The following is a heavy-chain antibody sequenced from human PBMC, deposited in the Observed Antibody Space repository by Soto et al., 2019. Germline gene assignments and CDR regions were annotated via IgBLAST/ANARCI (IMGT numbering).Heavy chain of an antibody. D-gene: IGHD2-15*01. V-gene: IGHV3-7*04. J-gene: IGHJ4*02. CDR3: SGGVGAAV. CDR1: GFTFRRDW. Sequence: EEQLVESGGGLVQPGGSLRLSCAVSGFTFRRDWMNWVRQAPGKGLEWVAHTNQDGSEKYYVDSVKGRFTIFRDNAKNSLYLQMNGRRAEDRAGYYCSGGVGAAVWGQGTLVTVSS. CDR2: TNQDGSEK.